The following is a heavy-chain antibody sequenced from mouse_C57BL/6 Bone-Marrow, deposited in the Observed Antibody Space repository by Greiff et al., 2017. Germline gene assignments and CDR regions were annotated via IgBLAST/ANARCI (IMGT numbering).Heavy chain of an antibody. CDR3: ARPGGDGDY. D-gene: IGHD3-3*01. Sequence: EVKLMESGPVLVKPGASVKMSCKASGYTFTDYYMNWVKQSHGKSLEWIGVINPYNGGTSYNQKFKGKATLTVDKSSSTAYMELNSLTSEDSAVYYCARPGGDGDYWGQGTTLTVSS. CDR1: GYTFTDYY. J-gene: IGHJ2*01. CDR2: INPYNGGT. V-gene: IGHV1-19*01.